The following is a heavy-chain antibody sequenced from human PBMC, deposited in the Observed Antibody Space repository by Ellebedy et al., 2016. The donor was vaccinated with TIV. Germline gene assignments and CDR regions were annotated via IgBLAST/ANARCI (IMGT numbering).Heavy chain of an antibody. J-gene: IGHJ3*02. D-gene: IGHD1-26*01. V-gene: IGHV1-2*02. CDR3: ARAGFSGSYRRRGDDAFDM. CDR2: IDPRSGGV. Sequence: AASVKVSCKASGYTFTAYYIHWIRQAPGQGLEWMGWIDPRSGGVTYGRKFQGRVTMTNDTYVTTAFMELSRLRYDDTAIYYCARAGFSGSYRRRGDDAFDMWGQGTLVTVS. CDR1: GYTFTAYY.